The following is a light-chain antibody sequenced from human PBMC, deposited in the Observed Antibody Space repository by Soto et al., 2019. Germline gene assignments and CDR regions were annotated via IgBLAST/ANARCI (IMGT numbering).Light chain of an antibody. J-gene: IGKJ1*01. CDR1: RGVSSGY. V-gene: IGKV3-20*01. Sequence: ELVLTQSPGTLSLSPGERATLSCRGSRGVSSGYLAWYQQKPGQAPRPLIYAASNRATGIPGRFSRSGFGTDFTLTISRLEPEDFAVYYCQHYDISSWTFGQGTKVDIK. CDR3: QHYDISSWT. CDR2: AAS.